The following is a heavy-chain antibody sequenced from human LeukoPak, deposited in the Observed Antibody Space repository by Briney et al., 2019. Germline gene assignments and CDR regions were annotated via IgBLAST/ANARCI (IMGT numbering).Heavy chain of an antibody. Sequence: GGSLRLSCAASGFTVSSNYMSWIRQAPGKGLEWVSVIYSGGSTYYADSVKGRFTISRDNSKNTLYLQMNSLRAEDTAVYYCAKQGPKLRYFDWLLSIHYYYYGMDVWGQGTTVTVSS. J-gene: IGHJ6*02. D-gene: IGHD3-9*01. CDR3: AKQGPKLRYFDWLLSIHYYYYGMDV. CDR1: GFTVSSNY. CDR2: IYSGGST. V-gene: IGHV3-53*05.